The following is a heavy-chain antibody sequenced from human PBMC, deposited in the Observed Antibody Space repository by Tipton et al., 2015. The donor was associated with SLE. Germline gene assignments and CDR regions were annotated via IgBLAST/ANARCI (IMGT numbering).Heavy chain of an antibody. Sequence: TLSLTCTVSGGSISSSSYYWGWIRQPPGKGLEWIGSIYYSGSTNYNPSLKSRVTISVDTSKNQFSLKLSSGTAADTAVYYCARGRRISMVRGVMMDYWGQGTLVTVSS. CDR1: GGSISSSSYY. D-gene: IGHD3-10*01. J-gene: IGHJ4*02. V-gene: IGHV4-39*07. CDR2: IYYSGST. CDR3: ARGRRISMVRGVMMDY.